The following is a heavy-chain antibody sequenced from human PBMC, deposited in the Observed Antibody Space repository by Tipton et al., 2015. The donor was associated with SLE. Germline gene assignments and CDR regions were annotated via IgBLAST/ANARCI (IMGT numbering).Heavy chain of an antibody. J-gene: IGHJ4*02. D-gene: IGHD3-16*01. V-gene: IGHV3-30*03. CDR3: ARVSVIYGGAPFDY. CDR1: GFNVSHSF. Sequence: RSLRLSCAASGFNVSHSFMHWVRQAPGEGLEWVALLSYDDSKEYYADSVKGRFSISRDNSKSTLVLQMNSLRPEDTAVYYCARVSVIYGGAPFDYWGQGTLVTVSS. CDR2: LSYDDSKE.